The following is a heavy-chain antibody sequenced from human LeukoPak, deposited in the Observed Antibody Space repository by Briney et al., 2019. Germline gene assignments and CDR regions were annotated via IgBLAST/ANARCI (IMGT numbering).Heavy chain of an antibody. CDR1: GFSFRDFW. Sequence: GGSLRLSCAASGFSFRDFWMTWVRQAPGKGLESVANINQGGSVKYYVDSVKGRFTISRDDAESSLYVQMNSLRDEDTAVYYCARFGYSGWNLEYWGQGTLVTVSS. CDR2: INQGGSVK. V-gene: IGHV3-7*01. CDR3: ARFGYSGWNLEY. D-gene: IGHD5-12*01. J-gene: IGHJ4*02.